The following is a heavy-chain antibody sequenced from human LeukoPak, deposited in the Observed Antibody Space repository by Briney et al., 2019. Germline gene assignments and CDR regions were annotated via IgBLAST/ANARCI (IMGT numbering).Heavy chain of an antibody. J-gene: IGHJ4*02. CDR1: GSHFTPYW. CDR2: IYHGNSDT. V-gene: IGHV5-51*01. CDR3: ARLYDSSGYSHFDY. Sequence: GGSLEISFQGSGSHFTPYWIGWARPLPGKGLEWMGIIYHGNSDTKYSRCLQGEVTISPDKSFTTAYLQWSSLKASDTAIYYCARLYDSSGYSHFDYWGQGTLVTVSS. D-gene: IGHD3-22*01.